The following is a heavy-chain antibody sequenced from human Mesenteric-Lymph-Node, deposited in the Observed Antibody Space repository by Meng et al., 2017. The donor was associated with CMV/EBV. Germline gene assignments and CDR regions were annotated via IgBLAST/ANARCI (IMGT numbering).Heavy chain of an antibody. CDR2: IYNSGIT. J-gene: IGHJ4*02. V-gene: IGHV4-59*01. D-gene: IGHD3-10*01. CDR1: GGSMSSSY. Sequence: GSLRLSCTVSGGSMSSSYWSWIRQPPGKGLECIGYIYNSGITNYNPPLKSRVTISVDTSKNQFSLKLNSVTAADAAVYYCARQEYYYASGAFDYWGQGTLVTVSS. CDR3: ARQEYYYASGAFDY.